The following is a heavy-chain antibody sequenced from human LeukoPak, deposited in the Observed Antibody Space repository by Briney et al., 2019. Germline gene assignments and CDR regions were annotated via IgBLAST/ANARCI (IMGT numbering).Heavy chain of an antibody. CDR3: TRGDSASKIDY. CDR1: EFTFSSYW. CDR2: IKPDGSED. D-gene: IGHD3-22*01. V-gene: IGHV3-7*01. J-gene: IGHJ4*02. Sequence: GRSLRLSCAGYEFTFSSYWMSWVRQAQGKGLEWVAYIKPDGSEDYYVDSVKGRFTISRDNAESSLYLQMSSLRVEDTAVYYCTRGDSASKIDYWGQGTLVTVSS.